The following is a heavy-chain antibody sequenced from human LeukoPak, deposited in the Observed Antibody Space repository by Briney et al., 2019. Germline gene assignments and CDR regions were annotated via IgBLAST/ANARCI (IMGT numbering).Heavy chain of an antibody. CDR1: GYTFSGYY. D-gene: IGHD3-10*01. Sequence: ASVKVSCKASGYTFSGYYMHWVRQAPGQGLEWMGWISAYNGNTNYAQKLQGRVTMTTDTSTSTAYMELRSLRSDDTAVYYCARDRVLWFGELLNAFDIWGQGTMVTVSS. CDR3: ARDRVLWFGELLNAFDI. V-gene: IGHV1-18*04. CDR2: ISAYNGNT. J-gene: IGHJ3*02.